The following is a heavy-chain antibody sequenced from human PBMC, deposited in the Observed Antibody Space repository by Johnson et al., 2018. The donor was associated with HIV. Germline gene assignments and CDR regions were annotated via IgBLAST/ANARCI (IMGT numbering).Heavy chain of an antibody. V-gene: IGHV3-20*04. CDR1: GFTFDDYD. Sequence: VQLVESGGGVVRPGGSLRLSCAASGFTFDDYDMSWVRQAPGKGLEWVSGISWNGGSAAYADSVKGRCTISRDHAKNSLYLQMNTLRVEDTAFYYCARESGQAFDVWGQGTMVTVSS. J-gene: IGHJ3*01. D-gene: IGHD6-25*01. CDR2: ISWNGGSA. CDR3: ARESGQAFDV.